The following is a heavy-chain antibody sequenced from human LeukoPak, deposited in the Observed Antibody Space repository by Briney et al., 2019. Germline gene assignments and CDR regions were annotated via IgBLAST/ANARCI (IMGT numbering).Heavy chain of an antibody. CDR3: TRTIAGYIVY. J-gene: IGHJ4*02. Sequence: SQTLSLTCAISGDILSSNSAAWDWIRQSPSRGLEWLGRTYYRSKWYYGYAVSVKSQITINPDTSKNQFSLQLNSVTPEDTAIYYCTRTIAGYIVYWGRGTLVTVSP. CDR1: GDILSSNSAA. CDR2: TYYRSKWYY. V-gene: IGHV6-1*01. D-gene: IGHD2-2*02.